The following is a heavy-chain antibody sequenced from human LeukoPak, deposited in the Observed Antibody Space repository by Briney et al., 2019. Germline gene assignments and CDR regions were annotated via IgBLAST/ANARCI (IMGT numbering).Heavy chain of an antibody. Sequence: GESLKISCKGSGYSLTSYWIGWVRQMPGKGLEWMGIIYPGDSDTGYSPSFQGQVTISADKSISTAYLQWSSLKASDTAMYYCARKTNTDSSGYYTFDYWGQGTLVTVSS. CDR2: IYPGDSDT. CDR3: ARKTNTDSSGYYTFDY. CDR1: GYSLTSYW. D-gene: IGHD3-22*01. J-gene: IGHJ4*02. V-gene: IGHV5-51*01.